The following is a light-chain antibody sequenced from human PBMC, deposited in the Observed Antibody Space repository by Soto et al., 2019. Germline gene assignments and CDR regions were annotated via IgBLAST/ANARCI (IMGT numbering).Light chain of an antibody. V-gene: IGKV3-11*01. Sequence: EIVLTQSPATLSLSPGERATLSCRASQSVGRTLAWYQQKPGQAPRLLIYDASKRATGIPARFSGSGSGTDFSLTISSLEPEDFAFYDCQQRSVWPLTFGGGTKVEIK. J-gene: IGKJ4*01. CDR1: QSVGRT. CDR2: DAS. CDR3: QQRSVWPLT.